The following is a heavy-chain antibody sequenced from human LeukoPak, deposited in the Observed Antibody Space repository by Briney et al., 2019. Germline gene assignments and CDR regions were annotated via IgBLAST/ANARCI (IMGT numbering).Heavy chain of an antibody. D-gene: IGHD1-26*01. CDR2: ISSSGSTI. CDR3: ARDPYSGSYGDYYYYYMDV. Sequence: GGSLRLSCAASGFTFSSYEMNWARQAPGKGLEWVSYISSSGSTIYYADSVKGRFTTSRDNAENSLYLQMNSLRAEDTAVYYCARDPYSGSYGDYYYYYMDVWGKGTTVTISS. J-gene: IGHJ6*03. CDR1: GFTFSSYE. V-gene: IGHV3-48*03.